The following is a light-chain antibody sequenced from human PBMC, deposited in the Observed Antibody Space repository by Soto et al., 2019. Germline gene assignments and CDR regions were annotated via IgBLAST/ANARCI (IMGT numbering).Light chain of an antibody. J-gene: IGKJ1*01. Sequence: DIQMTQSPSTLSASVGDRVTITCRASQSISSWLAWYQQKPGKAPKLLIYKASSLESGVPSRFSGSGSGTDYPLTISSLPPDDVAAYYWQQYNSYWTFGKGTKVEIK. V-gene: IGKV1-5*03. CDR3: QQYNSYWT. CDR1: QSISSW. CDR2: KAS.